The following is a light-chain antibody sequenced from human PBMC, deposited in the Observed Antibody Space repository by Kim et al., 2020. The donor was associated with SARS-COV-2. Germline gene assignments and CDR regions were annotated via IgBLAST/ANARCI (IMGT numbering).Light chain of an antibody. V-gene: IGKV1-5*01. CDR1: QSISSW. Sequence: ASVGDRVTITCRASQSISSWLAWYQQKPGKAPKLLIYDASSLESGVPSRFSGSGSGTEFTLTISSLQPDDFATYYCQQYNSYPVAFGPGTKVDIK. CDR2: DAS. J-gene: IGKJ3*01. CDR3: QQYNSYPVA.